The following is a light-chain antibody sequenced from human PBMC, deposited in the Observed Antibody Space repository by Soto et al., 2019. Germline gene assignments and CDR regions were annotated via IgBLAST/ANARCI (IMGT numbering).Light chain of an antibody. J-gene: IGKJ5*01. Sequence: EIVMTQSPATLSVSPGEVATLSCRASQSVSSNLAWYQQKPGQVPRLLIYGTSTRATGMPARFSGSGSETQFTRTISSLQSEYFAIYYCHQYNNWLAITFDQGTRLEIK. CDR1: QSVSSN. V-gene: IGKV3-15*01. CDR3: HQYNNWLAIT. CDR2: GTS.